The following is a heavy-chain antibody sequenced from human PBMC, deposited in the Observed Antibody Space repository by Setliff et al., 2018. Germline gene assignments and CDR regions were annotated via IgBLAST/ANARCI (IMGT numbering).Heavy chain of an antibody. D-gene: IGHD2-2*02. CDR1: GGSISRYH. CDR2: IFYTGTA. Sequence: SETLSLTCTVSGGSISRYHWSWIRQPPRKGLEWIGSIFYTGTAYYNPSLKSRVTISVDTSQNQFSLKLNSVTAADTAVYYCARGINTVSWTPKYWGQGTLVTVS. CDR3: ARGINTVSWTPKY. J-gene: IGHJ4*02. V-gene: IGHV4-59*05.